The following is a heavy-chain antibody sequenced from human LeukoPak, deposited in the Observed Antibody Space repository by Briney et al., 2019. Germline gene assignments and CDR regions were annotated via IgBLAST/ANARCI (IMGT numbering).Heavy chain of an antibody. D-gene: IGHD1-1*01. CDR2: IYTSGSI. CDR1: GGSISSYY. CDR3: ARVIAPPPWNRMLFDI. Sequence: SETLSLTCTVFGGSISSYYWSWIRQPAGKGLEWIGRIYTSGSINYNPSLKSRVTMSVDTSKNQFSLKLSSVTAADTAVYYCARVIAPPPWNRMLFDIWGQGTMVTVSS. V-gene: IGHV4-4*07. J-gene: IGHJ3*02.